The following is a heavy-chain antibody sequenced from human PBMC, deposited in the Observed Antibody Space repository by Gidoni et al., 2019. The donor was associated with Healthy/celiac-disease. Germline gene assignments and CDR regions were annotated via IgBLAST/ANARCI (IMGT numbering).Heavy chain of an antibody. Sequence: QVQLVESGGGVVQPGRSLGLSCAASGFTFSGYCMHWVRQAPGKGLGWVAVIWYDGSNKYYADSVKGRFTISRDNSKNTLYLQMNSLRAEDTAVYYCARDCLEWLLYAPPTYYYYYGMDVWGQGTTVTVSS. V-gene: IGHV3-33*01. J-gene: IGHJ6*02. D-gene: IGHD3-3*01. CDR1: GFTFSGYC. CDR3: ARDCLEWLLYAPPTYYYYYGMDV. CDR2: IWYDGSNK.